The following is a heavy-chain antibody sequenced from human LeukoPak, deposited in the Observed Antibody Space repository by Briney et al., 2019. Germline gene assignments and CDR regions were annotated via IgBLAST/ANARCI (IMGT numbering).Heavy chain of an antibody. Sequence: GGSLRLSCAASGFTFSSYWMHWVRQAPGKGLVCVSRINSDGSSTSYADSVKGRFTISRDDAKNTLYLQMNSLRAEDTAVYYCARDPFFGQPPDDWGQGTLVTVSS. CDR1: GFTFSSYW. J-gene: IGHJ4*02. CDR2: INSDGSST. CDR3: ARDPFFGQPPDD. D-gene: IGHD3/OR15-3a*01. V-gene: IGHV3-74*01.